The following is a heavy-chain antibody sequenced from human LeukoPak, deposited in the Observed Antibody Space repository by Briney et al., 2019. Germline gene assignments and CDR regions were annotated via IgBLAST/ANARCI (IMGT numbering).Heavy chain of an antibody. D-gene: IGHD1-26*01. J-gene: IGHJ4*02. CDR1: GFIFSNYG. V-gene: IGHV3-23*01. CDR3: SKDHQWEQERSFDY. CDR2: ISGSGGTT. Sequence: TGGTLRLSCAASGFIFSNYGMSWVRQAPEKGLEWVSTISGSGGTTDYADSVKGRFTISRDNSKNTLYLQMNSLRAEDTAVYYCSKDHQWEQERSFDYWGQGTLVTVSS.